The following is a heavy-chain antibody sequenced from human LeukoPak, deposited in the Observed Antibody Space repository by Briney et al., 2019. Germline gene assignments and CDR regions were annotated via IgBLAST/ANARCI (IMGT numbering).Heavy chain of an antibody. D-gene: IGHD3-22*01. Sequence: PGGSLRLSCAASGFTVSSNYMSWVRPAPGKGLEWVSVIYSGGSTYYADSVKGRFTISRDNSKNTLYLQMNSLRAEDTAVYYCARDLVHYYDSSGYYYYYYGMDVWGQGTTVTVSS. CDR1: GFTVSSNY. V-gene: IGHV3-66*01. J-gene: IGHJ6*02. CDR2: IYSGGST. CDR3: ARDLVHYYDSSGYYYYYYGMDV.